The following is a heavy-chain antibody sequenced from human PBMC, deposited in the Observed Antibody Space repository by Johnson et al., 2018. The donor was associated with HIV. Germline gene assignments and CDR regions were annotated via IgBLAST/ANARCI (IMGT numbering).Heavy chain of an antibody. V-gene: IGHV3-11*04. Sequence: QVQLVESGGGLVKPGGSLRLSCAASGFTFSDYYMSWIRQAPGKGLEWVSYISSSGSNIYYADSVKGRFTVSRDNAKNSVYLQMNSLRADDTAVYFCVRRMVVGYVAFDIWGQGTMVSVSS. CDR2: ISSSGSNI. CDR1: GFTFSDYY. J-gene: IGHJ3*02. CDR3: VRRMVVGYVAFDI. D-gene: IGHD2-21*01.